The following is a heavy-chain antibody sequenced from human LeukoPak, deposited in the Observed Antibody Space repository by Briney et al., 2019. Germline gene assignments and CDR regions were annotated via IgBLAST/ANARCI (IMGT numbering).Heavy chain of an antibody. CDR1: GGSFSGYY. CDR2: INHSGST. CDR3: ARGWKRWLQLASFDY. Sequence: SETLSLTCAVYGGSFSGYYWGWIRQPPGKGLEWIGEINHSGSTNYNPSLKSRVTISVDTSKNQFSLKLSSVTAADTAVYYCARGWKRWLQLASFDYWGQGTLVTVSS. D-gene: IGHD5-24*01. V-gene: IGHV4-34*01. J-gene: IGHJ4*02.